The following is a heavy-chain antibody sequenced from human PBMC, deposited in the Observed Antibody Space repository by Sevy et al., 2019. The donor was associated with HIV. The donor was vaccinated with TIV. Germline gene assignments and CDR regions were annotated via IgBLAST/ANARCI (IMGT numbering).Heavy chain of an antibody. D-gene: IGHD2-8*02. Sequence: EGSLRLSCAASGFTFSSYWMSWVRQAPGKGLEWVANIKQDGSEKYYVDSVKGRFTISRDNAKNSLYVQMNSPMAEATAVYYCALDNTPVARLVVWYTELPNDYDGMDVWGQGTTVTVSS. V-gene: IGHV3-7*03. CDR2: IKQDGSEK. CDR1: GFTFSSYW. J-gene: IGHJ6*02. CDR3: ALDNTPVARLVVWYTELPNDYDGMDV.